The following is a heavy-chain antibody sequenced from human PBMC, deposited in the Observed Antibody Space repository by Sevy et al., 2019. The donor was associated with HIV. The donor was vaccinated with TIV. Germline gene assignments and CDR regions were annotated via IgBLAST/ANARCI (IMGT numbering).Heavy chain of an antibody. CDR2: ISYDGSDT. V-gene: IGHV3-30-3*01. CDR3: ARPRANYVDHYFFYAMDV. CDR1: GFAFSNYYA. Sequence: GGSLRLSCASSGFAFSNYYAMHWVRQAPGKGLEWVALISYDGSDTYYADSVKGRFTVSRDNFKNTLFLHMNSLTTEDTAVYYCARPRANYVDHYFFYAMDVWGQGTTVTVSS. J-gene: IGHJ6*02. D-gene: IGHD4-17*01.